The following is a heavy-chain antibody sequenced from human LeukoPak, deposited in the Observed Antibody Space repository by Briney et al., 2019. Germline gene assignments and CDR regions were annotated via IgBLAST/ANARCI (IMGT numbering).Heavy chain of an antibody. Sequence: GGSLRLSCAASGFTFSSYSMNWVRQAPGKGLEWVSYISSSSSTIYYADSVKGRFTISRDNAKNSLYLQMNSLRAEDTAVYYCARDSLMVRGVIPWFDPWGQGTLVTVSS. CDR3: ARDSLMVRGVIPWFDP. CDR1: GFTFSSYS. CDR2: ISSSSSTI. D-gene: IGHD3-10*01. J-gene: IGHJ5*02. V-gene: IGHV3-48*01.